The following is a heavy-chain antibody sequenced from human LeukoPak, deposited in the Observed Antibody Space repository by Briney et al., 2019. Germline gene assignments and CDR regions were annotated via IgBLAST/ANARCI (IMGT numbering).Heavy chain of an antibody. CDR3: ASEPARKWFGELRGYYYYYVDV. D-gene: IGHD3-10*01. V-gene: IGHV3-48*03. Sequence: PGGSLRLSCAASGFTFSSYEMNWVRQAPGKGLEWVSYISSSGSTIYYADSVKGRFTISRDNAKNSLYLQMNSLRAEDTAVYYCASEPARKWFGELRGYYYYYVDVWGKGTTVTISS. CDR2: ISSSGSTI. J-gene: IGHJ6*03. CDR1: GFTFSSYE.